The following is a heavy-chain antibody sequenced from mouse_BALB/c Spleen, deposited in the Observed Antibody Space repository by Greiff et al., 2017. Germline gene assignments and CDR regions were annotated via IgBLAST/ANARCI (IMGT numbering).Heavy chain of an antibody. V-gene: IGHV3-2*02. Sequence: EVQLVESGPGLVKPSQSLSLTCTVTGYSITSDYAWNWIRQFPGNKLEWMGYISYSGSTSYNPSLKSRISITRDTSKNQFFLQLNSVTTEDTATYYCASLLYYYGSSYPFGYWGQGTTLTVSS. J-gene: IGHJ2*01. D-gene: IGHD1-1*01. CDR2: ISYSGST. CDR1: GYSITSDYA. CDR3: ASLLYYYGSSYPFGY.